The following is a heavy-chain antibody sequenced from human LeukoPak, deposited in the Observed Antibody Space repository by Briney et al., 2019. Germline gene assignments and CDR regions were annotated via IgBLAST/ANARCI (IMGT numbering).Heavy chain of an antibody. CDR1: GGSISSYY. D-gene: IGHD5-24*01. Sequence: SETLSLTCTVSGGSISSYYWSWLRQPPGKGLEWIGYIYYSGSTNYNPSLKSRVTISVDTSKNQFSLKLSSVTATDTAVYYCARGRDGYNWAFDSWGQGTLVTVSS. CDR2: IYYSGST. V-gene: IGHV4-59*01. J-gene: IGHJ4*02. CDR3: ARGRDGYNWAFDS.